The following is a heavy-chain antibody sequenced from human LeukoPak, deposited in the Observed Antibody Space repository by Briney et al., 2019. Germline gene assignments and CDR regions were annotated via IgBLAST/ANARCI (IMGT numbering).Heavy chain of an antibody. D-gene: IGHD3-22*01. J-gene: IGHJ3*02. CDR1: GGSISSYY. CDR2: IYTSGST. Sequence: PSETLSLTCTVSGGSISSYYWSWIRQPAGKGLEWIGRIYTSGSTNYNPSLKSRVTISVDTSKNQFSLKLTSVTAADTAVYYCARGPYKYDGSGAFDIWGQETMVTVSS. V-gene: IGHV4-4*07. CDR3: ARGPYKYDGSGAFDI.